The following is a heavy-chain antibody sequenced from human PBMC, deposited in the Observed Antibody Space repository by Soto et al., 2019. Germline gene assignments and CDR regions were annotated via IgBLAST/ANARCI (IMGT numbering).Heavy chain of an antibody. V-gene: IGHV4-31*03. J-gene: IGHJ4*02. CDR3: AREVSGSGSYPNF. Sequence: SETLSLTCTVSGGSISSGGYYWSWIRQHPGKGLEWIAYIYYSGSTCYNPSLKSRVTISVDTSKNQFPLKLSSVTAADTAVYYCAREVSGSGSYPNFWGQGTLVTVSS. CDR2: IYYSGST. D-gene: IGHD3-10*01. CDR1: GGSISSGGYY.